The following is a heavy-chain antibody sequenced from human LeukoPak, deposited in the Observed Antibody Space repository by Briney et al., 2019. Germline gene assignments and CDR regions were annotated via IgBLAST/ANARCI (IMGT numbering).Heavy chain of an antibody. J-gene: IGHJ4*02. CDR1: GFTFSDYA. CDR3: ARDSSDTSSWPYYCDY. Sequence: QAGGSLRLSCAASGFTFSDYALNWVRQAPGKGLEWVSTISGSGGNTYYAGSVKGRFTISRDNAKNTLYLQMNSLRDEDTAVYYCARDSSDTSSWPYYCDYWGQGTLVTVSS. V-gene: IGHV3-23*01. D-gene: IGHD6-13*01. CDR2: ISGSGGNT.